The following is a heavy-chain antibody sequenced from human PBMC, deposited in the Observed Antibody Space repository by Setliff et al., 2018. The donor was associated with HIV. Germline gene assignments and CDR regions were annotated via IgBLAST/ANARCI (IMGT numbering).Heavy chain of an antibody. V-gene: IGHV3-74*01. CDR2: VNRDGSSE. Sequence: GGSLRLSCAGSGVTFEKYWMHWVRQAPGKGLVWVSRVNRDGSSETYADSVKGRFTISRDNAKNTLYLQMNSLRVEDTGVYYCHSGYDTEEQSYFDYWGQGTLVTVSS. CDR1: GVTFEKYW. CDR3: HSGYDTEEQSYFDY. D-gene: IGHD5-12*01. J-gene: IGHJ4*02.